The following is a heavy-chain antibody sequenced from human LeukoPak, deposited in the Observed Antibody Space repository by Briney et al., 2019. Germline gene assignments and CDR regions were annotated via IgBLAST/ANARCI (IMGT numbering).Heavy chain of an antibody. CDR3: AKDRYCTSSSCPVDY. CDR2: INWKSDKI. Sequence: GGSLRLSCAGSGYSFDEYAMHWVRQAPGKGLEWVSGINWKSDKIGYADSVKGRFTISRDNSKNSLYLQMNSLRVEDTALYYCAKDRYCTSSSCPVDYWGQGTLVTVSS. CDR1: GYSFDEYA. D-gene: IGHD2-2*01. J-gene: IGHJ4*02. V-gene: IGHV3-9*01.